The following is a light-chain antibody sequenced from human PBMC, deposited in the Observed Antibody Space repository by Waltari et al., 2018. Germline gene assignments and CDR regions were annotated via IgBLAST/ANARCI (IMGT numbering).Light chain of an antibody. CDR2: GDI. CDR3: QSYDGTLNAWV. CDR1: RSNIGAGYD. Sequence: QSVLTQPPSVSGAPGQRVTISCTGSRSNIGAGYDVHWYQQLPGTAPKLLIHGDINRPSGVPDLFSGSRSGTSASLAITGLQAEDEADYYCQSYDGTLNAWVFGGGTKLTVL. V-gene: IGLV1-40*01. J-gene: IGLJ3*02.